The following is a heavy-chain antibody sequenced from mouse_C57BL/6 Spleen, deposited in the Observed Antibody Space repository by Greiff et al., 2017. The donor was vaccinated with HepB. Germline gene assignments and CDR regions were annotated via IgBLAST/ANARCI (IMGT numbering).Heavy chain of an antibody. CDR3: ARNYGSTPRYFDV. Sequence: QVQLKESGPELVKPGASVKISCKASGYAFSSSWMNWVKQRPGKGLEWIGRIYPGDGDTNYNGKFKGKATLTADKSSSTAYMQLSSLTSEDSAVYFCARNYGSTPRYFDVWGTGTTVTVSS. V-gene: IGHV1-82*01. CDR2: IYPGDGDT. D-gene: IGHD1-1*01. CDR1: GYAFSSSW. J-gene: IGHJ1*03.